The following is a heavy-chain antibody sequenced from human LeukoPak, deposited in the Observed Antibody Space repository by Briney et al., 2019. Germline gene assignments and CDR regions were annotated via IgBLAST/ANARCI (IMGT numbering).Heavy chain of an antibody. Sequence: GGSLRVSCVVSGFPFSFYELNWVRQAPGKGLEWVSNIGASSTPKYYADSVKGRFSISRDNAKSSLYLQMNSLRVEDTAVYYCALLAVASDFDYWGQGNLIPVSS. V-gene: IGHV3-48*03. CDR2: IGASSTPK. D-gene: IGHD6-19*01. CDR1: GFPFSFYE. J-gene: IGHJ4*02. CDR3: ALLAVASDFDY.